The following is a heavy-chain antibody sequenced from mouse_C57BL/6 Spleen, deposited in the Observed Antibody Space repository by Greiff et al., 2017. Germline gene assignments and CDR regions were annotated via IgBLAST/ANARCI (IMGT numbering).Heavy chain of an antibody. CDR3: YYGNYVRAMDY. J-gene: IGHJ4*01. CDR2: IYPGDGDT. CDR1: GYAFSSSW. Sequence: QVQLQQSGPELVKPGASVKISCKASGYAFSSSWMNWVKQRPGKGLEWLGRIYPGDGDTNYNGKFKGKATLTADKSSSTAYMQLSSLTSEDSAVYFCYYGNYVRAMDYWGQGTSVTGSS. D-gene: IGHD2-1*01. V-gene: IGHV1-82*01.